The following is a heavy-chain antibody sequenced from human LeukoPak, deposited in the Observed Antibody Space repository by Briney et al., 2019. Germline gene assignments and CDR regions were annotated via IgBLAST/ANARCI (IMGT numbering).Heavy chain of an antibody. CDR1: GGSFSGYY. CDR2: INHSGST. CDR3: ARDPTYGDGFDY. D-gene: IGHD4-17*01. Sequence: SETLSLTCAVYGGSFSGYYWSWIRQPPGKGLEWIGEINHSGSTNYNPSLKSRVTISVDTSKNQFSLKLSSVTAADTAVYYCARDPTYGDGFDYWGQGTLVTVSS. J-gene: IGHJ4*02. V-gene: IGHV4-34*01.